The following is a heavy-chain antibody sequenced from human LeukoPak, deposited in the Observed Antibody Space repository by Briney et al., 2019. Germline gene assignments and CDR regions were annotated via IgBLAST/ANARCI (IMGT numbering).Heavy chain of an antibody. CDR1: GGTFSSYA. V-gene: IGHV1-69*05. CDR3: ARTDSGSYYSHFDY. J-gene: IGHJ4*02. CDR2: IIPIFDTA. Sequence: SVTVSCKASGGTFSSYAISWVRQAPGQGLEWMGGIIPIFDTANYAQKFQGRVTITTDESTSTAYMELSSLRSEDTAVYYCARTDSGSYYSHFDYWGQGTLVTVSS. D-gene: IGHD1-26*01.